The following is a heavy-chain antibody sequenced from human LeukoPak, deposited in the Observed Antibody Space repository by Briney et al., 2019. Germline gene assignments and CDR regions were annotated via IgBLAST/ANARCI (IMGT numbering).Heavy chain of an antibody. CDR3: ARAATVTGRWYFDR. CDR1: GYTFTSYW. CDR2: IDPRNSNS. V-gene: IGHV5-10-1*01. J-gene: IGHJ2*01. Sequence: PGESLKISCAGSGYTFTSYWISWVRQMPGKGLEWMGWIDPRNSNSKYTPSSQGHVTMSIDKSITTAYLQWFSLEASDTATYYCARAATVTGRWYFDRWGRGTQVIVSS. D-gene: IGHD4-17*01.